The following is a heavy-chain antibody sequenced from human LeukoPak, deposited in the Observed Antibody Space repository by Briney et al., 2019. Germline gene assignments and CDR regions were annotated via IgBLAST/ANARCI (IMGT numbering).Heavy chain of an antibody. CDR2: IYHSGST. Sequence: PSETLSLTCTVSVGPMNHFYRSGIRQAPGKGLEWFGFIYHSGSTNYNPSLKSRITISVATSKNQFSLKLSSAAAGDTRLYICARLGSGIASALDSWGQGTLVSVSS. V-gene: IGHV4-59*08. CDR3: ARLGSGIASALDS. CDR1: VGPMNHFY. D-gene: IGHD6-13*01. J-gene: IGHJ4*02.